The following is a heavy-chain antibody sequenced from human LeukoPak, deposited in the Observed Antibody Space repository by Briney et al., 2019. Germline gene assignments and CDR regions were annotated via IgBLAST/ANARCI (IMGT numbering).Heavy chain of an antibody. J-gene: IGHJ4*02. V-gene: IGHV3-21*01. CDR1: GFTFSSYS. D-gene: IGHD6-25*01. CDR3: ASSGSWLY. Sequence: GGALRLSCAASGFTFSSYSMNWVRQAPGKGLEWVSSISSSSSYIYYADSVKGRFTISGDNAKNSLYLQMNSLRAEDTAVYYCASSGSWLYWVQGTLVTVSS. CDR2: ISSSSSYI.